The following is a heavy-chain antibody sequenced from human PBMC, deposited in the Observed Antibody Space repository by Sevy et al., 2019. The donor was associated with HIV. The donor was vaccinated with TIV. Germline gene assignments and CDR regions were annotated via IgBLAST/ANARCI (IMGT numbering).Heavy chain of an antibody. CDR3: ARNHEFYDYGDYGPTFFPDY. CDR1: GFSFSSYG. CDR2: IWFDGSNS. J-gene: IGHJ4*02. D-gene: IGHD4-17*01. Sequence: GGSLRLSCAASGFSFSSYGMHWVRQAPGKGLEWLALIWFDGSNSYYADSVKGRFTISRDTSKNTVYLQMNSLRAEDTAVYYCARNHEFYDYGDYGPTFFPDYWGQGNLVTVSS. V-gene: IGHV3-33*01.